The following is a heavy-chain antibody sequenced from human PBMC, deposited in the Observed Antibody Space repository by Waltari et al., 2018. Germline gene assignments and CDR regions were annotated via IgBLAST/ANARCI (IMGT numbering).Heavy chain of an antibody. J-gene: IGHJ3*02. V-gene: IGHV4-61*02. D-gene: IGHD3-10*01. CDR2: IYTSGST. Sequence: QVQLQESGPGLVKPSRTLSLTCTVSGGSISSGSYYRSRIRQPAGKGLEWIGRIYTSGSTNYNPSLRSRVTVSLDRSTNQFSLKMTSMTAADTAVYYCARANRGSRPFQFGSGYDADAFHIWGQGTMVTVSS. CDR3: ARANRGSRPFQFGSGYDADAFHI. CDR1: GGSISSGSYY.